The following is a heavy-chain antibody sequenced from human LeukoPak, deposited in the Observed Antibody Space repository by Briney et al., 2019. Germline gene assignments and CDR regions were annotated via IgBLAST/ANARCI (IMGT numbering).Heavy chain of an antibody. CDR3: ARSVVSAATDYYMDV. CDR1: GFTFSNYG. Sequence: GGSLRLSCAASGFTFSNYGFHWVRQAPGKGPEWMAVIPDDGNNKYYADSAISDDGNNKYYADSVKGRFTISRDNSKNTLYLQMNSLRAEDTAVYYCARSVVSAATDYYMDVWGKGTTVTVSS. V-gene: IGHV3-30-3*01. CDR2: IPDDGNNKYYADSAISDDGNNK. J-gene: IGHJ6*03. D-gene: IGHD2-2*01.